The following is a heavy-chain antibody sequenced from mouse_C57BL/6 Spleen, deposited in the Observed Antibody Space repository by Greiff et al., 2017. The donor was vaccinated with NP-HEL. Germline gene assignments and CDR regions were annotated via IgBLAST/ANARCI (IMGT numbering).Heavy chain of an antibody. CDR1: GFSLTSYG. J-gene: IGHJ4*01. Sequence: VKVVESGPGLVQPSQSLSITCTVSGFSLTSYGVHWVRQSPGKGLEWLGVIWSGGSTDYNAAFISSLGISKDNSKSQVFFKMNSLQADDTAIYYCARNCGGGAMDYWGQGTSVTVSS. CDR2: IWSGGST. V-gene: IGHV2-2*01. CDR3: ARNCGGGAMDY.